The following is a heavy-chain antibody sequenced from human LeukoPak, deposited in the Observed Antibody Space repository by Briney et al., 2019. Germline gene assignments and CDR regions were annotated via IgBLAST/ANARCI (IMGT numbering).Heavy chain of an antibody. CDR3: ARVQSSNYPYYFDY. D-gene: IGHD4-11*01. J-gene: IGHJ4*02. V-gene: IGHV4-31*03. CDR2: IYYSGST. Sequence: PSETLSLTCTVSGGSISSGGYYLSWIRQHPGKGLEWIGYIYYSGSTYYNPSLKSRVTISVDTSKNQFSLKLSSVTAADTAVYYCARVQSSNYPYYFDYWGQGTLVTVSS. CDR1: GGSISSGGYY.